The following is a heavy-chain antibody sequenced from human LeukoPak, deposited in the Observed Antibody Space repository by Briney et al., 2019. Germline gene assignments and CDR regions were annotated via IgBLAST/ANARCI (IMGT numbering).Heavy chain of an antibody. J-gene: IGHJ4*02. Sequence: ASVKVSCKASGYTFTGYYMHWVRQAPGQGLEWMGWINPNSGGTNYAQKFQGWVTMTRDTSISTACMELSRLRSDDTAVYYCAIGYSYGLGYFDYWGQGTLVTVSS. CDR2: INPNSGGT. CDR3: AIGYSYGLGYFDY. V-gene: IGHV1-2*04. D-gene: IGHD5-18*01. CDR1: GYTFTGYY.